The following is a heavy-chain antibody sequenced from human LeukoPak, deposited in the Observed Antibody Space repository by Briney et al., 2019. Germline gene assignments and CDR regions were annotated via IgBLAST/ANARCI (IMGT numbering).Heavy chain of an antibody. Sequence: PGGSLRLSCAASGFTFSSYGMHWVRQAPGKGLEWVSVISDDGSNKYYADSVKGRFTISRDNSKNTLYLQMNSLRAEDTAVYYCAKVEKRRWLVSDLDYWGQGTLVTVSS. J-gene: IGHJ4*02. CDR3: AKVEKRRWLVSDLDY. CDR1: GFTFSSYG. CDR2: ISDDGSNK. V-gene: IGHV3-30*18. D-gene: IGHD6-19*01.